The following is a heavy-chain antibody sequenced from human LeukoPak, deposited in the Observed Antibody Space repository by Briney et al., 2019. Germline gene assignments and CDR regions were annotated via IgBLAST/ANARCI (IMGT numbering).Heavy chain of an antibody. CDR2: IRRDGSQK. D-gene: IGHD4-23*01. V-gene: IGHV3-7*05. J-gene: IGHJ4*02. CDR1: GFSFSSDW. Sequence: GGSLRLSCAASGFSFSSDWMSWVRQAPGKGLEWVANIRRDGSQKYYADSVKGRFTISTDNADNSLYLHMNSLRAEDTAVYYCARPLMGGGNSPFDSWGQGTLVTVSS. CDR3: ARPLMGGGNSPFDS.